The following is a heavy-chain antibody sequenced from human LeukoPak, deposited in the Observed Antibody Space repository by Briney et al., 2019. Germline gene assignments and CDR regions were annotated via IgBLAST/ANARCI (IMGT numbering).Heavy chain of an antibody. CDR3: SCSNTNY. CDR2: INQDGIEK. V-gene: IGHV3-7*01. Sequence: PGGSLRLSCEGSAFIFSGHWMNWVRQTPGKGLEWVANINQDGIEKYYVDSVKGRFTLSRDNAKNSLYLQMNSLRAEDTAVYYCSCSNTNYWGQGTLVIVSS. J-gene: IGHJ4*02. CDR1: AFIFSGHW. D-gene: IGHD2-2*01.